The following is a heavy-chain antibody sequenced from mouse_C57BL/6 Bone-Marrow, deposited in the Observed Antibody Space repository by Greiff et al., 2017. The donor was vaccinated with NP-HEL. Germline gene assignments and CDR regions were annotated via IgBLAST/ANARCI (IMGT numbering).Heavy chain of an antibody. CDR3: ARDGLRDWYFDV. V-gene: IGHV1-69*01. J-gene: IGHJ1*03. CDR2: IDPSDSYT. CDR1: GYTFTSYW. Sequence: VKLQQPGAELVMPGASVKLSCKASGYTFTSYWMHWVKQRPGQGLEWIGEIDPSDSYTNYNQKFKGKSTLTVDKSSSTAYMQLSSLTSEDSAVYYCARDGLRDWYFDVWGTGTTVTVSS. D-gene: IGHD1-1*01.